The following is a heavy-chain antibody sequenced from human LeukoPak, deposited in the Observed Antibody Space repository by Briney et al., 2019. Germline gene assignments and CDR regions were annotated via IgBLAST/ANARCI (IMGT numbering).Heavy chain of an antibody. Sequence: GGSLRLSCVASGFSFSSYWMSWVRQAPGKGLEWVANIKRDGSEKYYVDSVKGRFTIYRDNAKNSVYLQMNSLRAEDTAVYYCARAGQWPAPQQIGYWGQGTLVTVSS. CDR3: ARAGQWPAPQQIGY. CDR2: IKRDGSEK. CDR1: GFSFSSYW. D-gene: IGHD6-19*01. V-gene: IGHV3-7*01. J-gene: IGHJ4*02.